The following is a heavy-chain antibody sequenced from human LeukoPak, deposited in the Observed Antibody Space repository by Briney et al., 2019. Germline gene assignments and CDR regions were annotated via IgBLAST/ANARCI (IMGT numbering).Heavy chain of an antibody. CDR2: IYYSGSS. CDR1: GGSISTYY. V-gene: IGHV4-59*01. Sequence: SETLSLTCTASGGSISTYYWSWIRQSPGKGLEWIGYIYYSGSSNYSPSLKSRVTLSLDTSKKQFSLRLSSVTAADTAVYYCARASIGIDYWGQGNLVTVSS. J-gene: IGHJ4*02. CDR3: ARASIGIDY.